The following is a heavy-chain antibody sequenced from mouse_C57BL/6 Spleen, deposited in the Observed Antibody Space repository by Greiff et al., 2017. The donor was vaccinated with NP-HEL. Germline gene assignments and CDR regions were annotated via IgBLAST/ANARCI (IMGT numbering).Heavy chain of an antibody. CDR3: ARSSSGYAMDY. CDR2: IYPRSGNT. V-gene: IGHV1-81*01. Sequence: QVHVKQSGAELARPGASVKLSCKASGYTFTSYGISWVKQRTGQGLEWIGEIYPRSGNTYYNEKFKGKATLTADKSSSTAYMELRSLTSEDSAVYFCARSSSGYAMDYWGQGTSVTVSS. D-gene: IGHD3-2*02. J-gene: IGHJ4*01. CDR1: GYTFTSYG.